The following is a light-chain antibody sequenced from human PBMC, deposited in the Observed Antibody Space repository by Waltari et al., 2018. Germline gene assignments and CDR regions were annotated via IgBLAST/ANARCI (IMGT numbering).Light chain of an antibody. CDR3: QASYTTPYS. Sequence: DIQMTQSPSTLSASIGDRVTITCRASQSLSNWLAWYQQKPGKAPKLLIYGASSLESGVPSRFSGSGSGTNFTLTITSLQAEDFATYFCQASYTTPYSFGQGTKVEIK. V-gene: IGKV1-5*01. CDR2: GAS. J-gene: IGKJ2*03. CDR1: QSLSNW.